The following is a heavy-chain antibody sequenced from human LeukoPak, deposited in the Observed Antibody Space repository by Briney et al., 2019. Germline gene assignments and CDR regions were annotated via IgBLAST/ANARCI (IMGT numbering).Heavy chain of an antibody. J-gene: IGHJ4*02. CDR3: ARGVDYYGSGSYLY. V-gene: IGHV4-4*07. D-gene: IGHD3-10*01. CDR2: IYTSGST. Sequence: PSETLSLTCTVSGGSISSYYWSWLRQPAGKGLEWIGRIYTSGSTNYNPSLKSRVTMSVDTSKNQFSLKLSSVTAADTAVYYCARGVDYYGSGSYLYWGQGTLVTVSS. CDR1: GGSISSYY.